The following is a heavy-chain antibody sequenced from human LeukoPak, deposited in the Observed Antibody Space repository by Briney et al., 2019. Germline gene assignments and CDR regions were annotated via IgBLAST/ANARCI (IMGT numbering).Heavy chain of an antibody. CDR1: GFSFGSYW. Sequence: AGGSLRLSCATSGFSFGSYWMSWVRQAPGKGLEWVANIKQDESEKYYVDSVKGRFSISRDNSRNTLYLQMNSLRAEDTAVYYCAIDMRRGIPDYFDYWGQGTLVTVS. J-gene: IGHJ4*02. CDR3: AIDMRRGIPDYFDY. CDR2: IKQDESEK. D-gene: IGHD2-2*01. V-gene: IGHV3-7*01.